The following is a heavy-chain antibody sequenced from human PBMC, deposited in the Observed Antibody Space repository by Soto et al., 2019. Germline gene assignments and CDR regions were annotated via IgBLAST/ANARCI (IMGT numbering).Heavy chain of an antibody. J-gene: IGHJ5*02. Sequence: PSETLSLTCAVSGGSITSHYWSWIRQPPGMGLEWVGSTYFRGSANYNPPLKSRVTISLDTSKNQLSLNLTAVTAADSAVYYCARDLRFRGWFDPWGQGTLVTVSS. CDR1: GGSITSHY. CDR3: ARDLRFRGWFDP. V-gene: IGHV4-59*11. CDR2: TYFRGSA.